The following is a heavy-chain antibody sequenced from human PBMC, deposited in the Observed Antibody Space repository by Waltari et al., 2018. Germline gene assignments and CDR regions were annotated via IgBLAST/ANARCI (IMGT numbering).Heavy chain of an antibody. CDR3: ARYGYSSGWYSWFDP. J-gene: IGHJ5*02. CDR2: IYTNGST. V-gene: IGHV4-61*02. D-gene: IGHD6-19*01. CDR1: GGSLSRCSYH. Sequence: QVQLQESGPGLVKPSQTLSPTCTVSGGSLSRCSYHLHWLRQPAGKGLGWIGRIYTNGSTNYNPSLKSRVTISVDTSKNQFSLKLSSVTAADTAVYYCARYGYSSGWYSWFDPWGQGTLVTVSS.